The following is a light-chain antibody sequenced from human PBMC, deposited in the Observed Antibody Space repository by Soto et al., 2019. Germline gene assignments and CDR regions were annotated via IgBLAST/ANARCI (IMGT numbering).Light chain of an antibody. Sequence: VLTQPPSVSVAPEKTTTITCGGNNIGDKRVHWYRQKPGQAPVLLISYDSDRPSGIPERFSGSNSGNTATLTISRVEAGDEADYYCQVWDIMTDNYVFGGGTKVTVL. J-gene: IGLJ1*01. CDR2: YDS. CDR1: NIGDKR. CDR3: QVWDIMTDNYV. V-gene: IGLV3-21*04.